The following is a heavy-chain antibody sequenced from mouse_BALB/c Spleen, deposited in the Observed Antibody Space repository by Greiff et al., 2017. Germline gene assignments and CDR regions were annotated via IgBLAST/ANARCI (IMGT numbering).Heavy chain of an antibody. CDR1: GFTFSSYW. CDR3: TRVRFAY. Sequence: EVKLQESGGGLVQPGGSMKLSCVASGFTFSSYWMSWVRQSPEKGLEWVAEIRLKSDNYATHYAESVKGKFTISRDDSKSRLYLQMNSLRAEDAGIYYCTRVRFAYWGQGTLVTVSA. CDR2: IRLKSDNYAT. V-gene: IGHV6-6*02. J-gene: IGHJ3*01.